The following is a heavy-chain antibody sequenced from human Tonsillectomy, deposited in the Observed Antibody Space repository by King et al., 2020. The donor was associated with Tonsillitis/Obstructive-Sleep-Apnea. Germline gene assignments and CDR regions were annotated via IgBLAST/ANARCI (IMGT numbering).Heavy chain of an antibody. V-gene: IGHV3-23*04. J-gene: IGHJ6*02. CDR1: GFTFSTYA. D-gene: IGHD2-8*01. CDR2: ITGSGDTT. Sequence: VQLVESGGGLLQPGGSLRLSCEASGFTFSTYAMNWVRQAPGKGLEWVSAITGSGDTTFYADSVKGRFTISRDNSKNTLYLQMKRLRVDDTAVYYCVRVSVLMVSAIYYYGMDVWGQGTTVTVSS. CDR3: VRVSVLMVSAIYYYGMDV.